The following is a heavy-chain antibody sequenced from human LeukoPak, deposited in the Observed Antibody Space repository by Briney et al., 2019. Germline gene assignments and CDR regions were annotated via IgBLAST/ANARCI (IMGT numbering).Heavy chain of an antibody. CDR1: GYTFTSYD. J-gene: IGHJ4*02. CDR3: ARYYDFWGGPLDY. CDR2: MNPNSGNT. Sequence: ASVTVSCKASGYTFTSYDINWVRQATGQGLEWMGWMNPNSGNTGYAQKFQGRVTMTRNTSISTAYMELSSLRSEDTAVYYCARYYDFWGGPLDYWGQGTLVTVSS. V-gene: IGHV1-8*01. D-gene: IGHD3-3*01.